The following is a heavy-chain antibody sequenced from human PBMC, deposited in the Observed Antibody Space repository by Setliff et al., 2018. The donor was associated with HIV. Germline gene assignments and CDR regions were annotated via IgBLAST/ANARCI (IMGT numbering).Heavy chain of an antibody. V-gene: IGHV4-4*02. J-gene: IGHJ4*02. CDR3: ARHDNYDSSGYYNLYYFDY. CDR2: IYHSGST. D-gene: IGHD3-22*01. Sequence: SETLSLTCAVSGGSISSSNWWSWVRQPPGKGLEWIGEIYHSGSTNYNPSLKSRVTISVDTSKDQFSLKLTSLTAADTAVYYCARHDNYDSSGYYNLYYFDYWGQGTLVTVSS. CDR1: GGSISSSNW.